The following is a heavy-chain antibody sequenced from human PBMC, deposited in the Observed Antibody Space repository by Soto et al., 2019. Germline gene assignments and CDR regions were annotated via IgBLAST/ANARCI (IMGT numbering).Heavy chain of an antibody. V-gene: IGHV3-30-3*01. CDR2: ITSDGSDK. J-gene: IGHJ4*02. CDR1: GFSFSKYA. CDR3: ADHGSGTSFYFDC. D-gene: IGHD3-10*01. Sequence: QVQLVESGGGVVQPGRSQRLSCAASGFSFSKYAMHWVRQAPGKGLEWVAVITSDGSDKFYADSVKGRFTISRDNSKSTLYLQMNSLRGEDMAVYYCADHGSGTSFYFDCWGQGTLVTVSS.